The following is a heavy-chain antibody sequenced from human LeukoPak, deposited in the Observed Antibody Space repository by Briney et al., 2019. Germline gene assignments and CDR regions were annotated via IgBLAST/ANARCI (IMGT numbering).Heavy chain of an antibody. CDR1: GFTFSNYA. V-gene: IGHV3-23*01. CDR2: ISGSGGST. CDR3: AKGARYCSGGSCFDEYYFDY. J-gene: IGHJ4*02. D-gene: IGHD2-15*01. Sequence: GGSLRLSCAASGFTFSNYAMSWVRQAPGKGLEWVSGISGSGGSTYYADPVKGRFTISRDNSKNTLYLQMNSLRAEDTAVYFCAKGARYCSGGSCFDEYYFDYWGQGTLVTVSS.